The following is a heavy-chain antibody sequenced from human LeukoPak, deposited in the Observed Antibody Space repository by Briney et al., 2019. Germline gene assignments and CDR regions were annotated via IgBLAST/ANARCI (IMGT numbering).Heavy chain of an antibody. D-gene: IGHD5-18*01. Sequence: XVRQAPXXXLXWVSAISGSGGSTYYADSVKGRFTISRDNSKNTLYLQMNSLRAEDTAVYYCARSWIQLWLLGYWGQGTLVTVSS. CDR2: ISGSGGST. CDR3: ARSWIQLWLLGY. V-gene: IGHV3-23*01. J-gene: IGHJ4*02.